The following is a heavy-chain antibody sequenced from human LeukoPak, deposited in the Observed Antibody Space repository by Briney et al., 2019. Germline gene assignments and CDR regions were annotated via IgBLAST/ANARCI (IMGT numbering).Heavy chain of an antibody. V-gene: IGHV3-23*01. CDR1: GFTFSCYG. J-gene: IGHJ4*02. CDR3: RTTDLEGYCSSTSCYEGY. CDR2: ISGSGGST. Sequence: GGSLRLSCAASGFTFSCYGMSRVRQAPGKGLEWVSAISGSGGSTYYADSVKGRFTISRDNSKNTLYLQMNSLRAEDTAVYYCRTTDLEGYCSSTSCYEGYWGQGTLVTVSS. D-gene: IGHD2-2*01.